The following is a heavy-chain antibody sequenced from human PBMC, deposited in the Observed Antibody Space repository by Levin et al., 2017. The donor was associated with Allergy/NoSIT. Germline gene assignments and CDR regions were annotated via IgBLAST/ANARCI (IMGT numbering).Heavy chain of an antibody. CDR1: GFTFSSYA. CDR2: LSSHGGST. D-gene: IGHD5-12*01. Sequence: GGSLRLSCSASGFTFSSYAMHWVRQAPGKGLEYVSSLSSHGGSTYYADSVKGRFTISRDNSKNTLYLQMISLRGEDTAVYYCVKGGYSGYDLSSLCRDWGHGTLVTVSS. CDR3: VKGGYSGYDLSSLCRD. V-gene: IGHV3-64D*06. J-gene: IGHJ4*01.